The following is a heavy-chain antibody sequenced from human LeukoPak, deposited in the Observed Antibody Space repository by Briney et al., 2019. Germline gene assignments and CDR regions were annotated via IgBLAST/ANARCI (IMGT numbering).Heavy chain of an antibody. CDR1: GFTFSSYS. J-gene: IGHJ3*02. CDR2: ISSSSSYI. D-gene: IGHD1-26*01. Sequence: KPGGSLRLSCAASGFTFSSYSMNWVRQAPGKGREWVSSISSSSSYIHSADSVRGRFTISRDNAKNSLFLQMNSLRAEDTVVYYCARDEWGDAFDISGQGTMVTVFS. V-gene: IGHV3-21*01. CDR3: ARDEWGDAFDI.